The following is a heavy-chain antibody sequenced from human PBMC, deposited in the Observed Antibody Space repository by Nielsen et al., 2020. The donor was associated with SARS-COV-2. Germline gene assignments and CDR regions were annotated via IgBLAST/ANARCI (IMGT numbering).Heavy chain of an antibody. CDR2: INPNSGGT. J-gene: IGHJ6*02. V-gene: IGHV1-2*06. D-gene: IGHD4-17*01. Sequence: ASVKVSCKASGYTFTGYYMHWVRQAPGQGLEWMGRINPNSGGTNYAQKFQGRVTMTRDTSISTAYMELSRLRSDDTAVYYCAREPTVTTPQGYYYGMDVWGQGTTVTVSS. CDR3: AREPTVTTPQGYYYGMDV. CDR1: GYTFTGYY.